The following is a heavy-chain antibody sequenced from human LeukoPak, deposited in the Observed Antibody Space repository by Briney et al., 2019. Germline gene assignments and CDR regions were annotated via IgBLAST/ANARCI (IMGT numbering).Heavy chain of an antibody. J-gene: IGHJ4*02. CDR3: GGYFGGSSGSFYTDY. CDR2: VFSSGST. Sequence: SETLSLTCTVSGDSISNHYWNWIRQPPGKGLEWIGYVFSSGSTDYNPPLKSRVTIPLDTSRNLFSLSLTPVTAAHTAVYYCGGYFGGSSGSFYTDYWGQGTLVTVSS. D-gene: IGHD3-10*01. V-gene: IGHV4-59*08. CDR1: GDSISNHY.